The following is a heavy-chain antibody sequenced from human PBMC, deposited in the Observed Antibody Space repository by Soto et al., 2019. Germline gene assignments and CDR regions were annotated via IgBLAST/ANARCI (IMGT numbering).Heavy chain of an antibody. Sequence: QVQLVQSGAEVKKPGASVKVSCKASGYNLTSNYLHWVRQAPGQGLEWMGIFNPGSLGKSYAQKFKGRVTITADKSTSTAYMELSSLRSEDTAVYYCASGFSSRIMITFGVRYWGQGTLVTVSS. CDR3: ASGFSSRIMITFGVRY. CDR2: FNPGSLGK. J-gene: IGHJ4*02. D-gene: IGHD3-16*01. V-gene: IGHV1-46*01. CDR1: GYNLTSNY.